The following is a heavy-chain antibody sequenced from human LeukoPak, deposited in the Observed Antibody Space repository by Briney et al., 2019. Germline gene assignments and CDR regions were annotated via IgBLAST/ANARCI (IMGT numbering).Heavy chain of an antibody. Sequence: SGTLSLTCAVYGGSFSGYYWSWIRQPPGKGLEWIGEINHSGSTNYNPSLKSRVTISVDTSKNQFSLKLSSVTAADTAVYYCAREKRPVNAFDIWGQGTMVTVSS. J-gene: IGHJ3*02. CDR2: INHSGST. CDR3: AREKRPVNAFDI. CDR1: GGSFSGYY. V-gene: IGHV4-34*01.